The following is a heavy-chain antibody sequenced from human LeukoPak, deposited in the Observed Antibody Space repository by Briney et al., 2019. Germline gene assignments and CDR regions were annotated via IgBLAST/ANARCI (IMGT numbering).Heavy chain of an antibody. J-gene: IGHJ4*02. CDR2: ISIYNGKT. CDR1: GYTLTSYV. V-gene: IGHV1-18*01. D-gene: IGHD2-15*01. CDR3: AKVFSAATGKYYFDY. Sequence: ASVKVSCKASGYTLTSYVISWVRQAPGQGLEWMGWISIYNGKTNYAQKLRGRVTMTTDTSTSTAFMELRSLRSDDTAVYYCAKVFSAATGKYYFDYWGQGTLVTVSS.